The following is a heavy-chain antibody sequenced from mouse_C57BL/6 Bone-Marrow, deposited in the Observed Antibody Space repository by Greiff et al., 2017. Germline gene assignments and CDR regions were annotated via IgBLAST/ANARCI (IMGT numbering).Heavy chain of an antibody. V-gene: IGHV5-12*01. CDR1: GFTFSDYY. D-gene: IGHD1-1*01. CDR2: ISNGGGST. J-gene: IGHJ1*03. Sequence: EVMLVESGGGLVQPGGSLKLSCAASGFTFSDYYMYWVRQTPEKRLEWVAYISNGGGSTYYPDTVKGRFTISRDNAKNTLYLQMSRLKSEDTAMYYCARHVYCGSGYFDVWGTGTTVTVSS. CDR3: ARHVYCGSGYFDV.